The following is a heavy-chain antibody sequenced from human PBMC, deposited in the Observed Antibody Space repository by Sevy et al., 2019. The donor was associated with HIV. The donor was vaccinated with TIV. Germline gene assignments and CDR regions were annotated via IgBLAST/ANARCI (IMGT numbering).Heavy chain of an antibody. D-gene: IGHD2-15*01. V-gene: IGHV1-24*01. J-gene: IGHJ5*02. Sequence: ASVKVSCKVSGYTLTKLSIHWVRQAPGKGLEWMGDFDPQDGETIYAERFQGRLTMTVDTSTDTAYMELSSLTSEDTAVYYCATVGLRYYSGASSYQGDWFDPWGQGNLVTVSS. CDR3: ATVGLRYYSGASSYQGDWFDP. CDR1: GYTLTKLS. CDR2: FDPQDGET.